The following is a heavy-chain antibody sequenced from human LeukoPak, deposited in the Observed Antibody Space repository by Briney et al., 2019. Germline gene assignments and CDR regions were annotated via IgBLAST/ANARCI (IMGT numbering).Heavy chain of an antibody. J-gene: IGHJ5*02. V-gene: IGHV3-23*01. CDR2: IIGSGFST. Sequence: QAGGSLRLPCSGSCFTFYNFPMRRVPPAPGEGLEWGSAIIGSGFSTYYTVSVRGPFTISRDNTKNTLYLQMNSLRAEDTAVYYCAKVDGYYLPSSWFDPWGQGTLVTVSS. CDR1: CFTFYNFP. CDR3: AKVDGYYLPSSWFDP. D-gene: IGHD5-24*01.